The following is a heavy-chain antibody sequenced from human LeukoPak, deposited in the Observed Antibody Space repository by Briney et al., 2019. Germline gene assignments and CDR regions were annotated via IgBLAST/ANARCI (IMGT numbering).Heavy chain of an antibody. V-gene: IGHV4-4*09. J-gene: IGHJ6*02. D-gene: IGHD3-10*01. Sequence: PSETLSLTCTVSGGSISSYYWSWIRQPPGKGLEWIGYIYTSGSTNYNPSLKSRVTISVDTSKNQFSLNLNSATAADTAVYYCARTSRHFYGSGTNLTPWPAGMDVWGQGTTVTVSS. CDR3: ARTSRHFYGSGTNLTPWPAGMDV. CDR1: GGSISSYY. CDR2: IYTSGST.